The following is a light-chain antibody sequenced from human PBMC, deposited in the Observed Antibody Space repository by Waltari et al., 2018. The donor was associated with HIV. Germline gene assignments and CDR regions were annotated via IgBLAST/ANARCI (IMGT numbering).Light chain of an antibody. CDR1: SSNIGAGYD. Sequence: QSVLPQPPSVSGAPGQRVTISCTGGSSNIGAGYDVNWYQHLPGPAPKLLIYADINRPAGGPDRFSGSKSGTSASLAITGLQTEDEADYYCQSYDSSLSGWVFGGGTKLTVL. J-gene: IGLJ3*02. CDR3: QSYDSSLSGWV. V-gene: IGLV1-40*01. CDR2: ADI.